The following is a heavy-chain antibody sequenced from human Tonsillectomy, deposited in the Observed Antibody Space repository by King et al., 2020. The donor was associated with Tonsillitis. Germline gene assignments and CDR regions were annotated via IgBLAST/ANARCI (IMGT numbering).Heavy chain of an antibody. J-gene: IGHJ6*02. CDR2: IKQDGSDK. Sequence: VQLVESGGGLVQPGGSLRLSCAASGFTFSSYFISWVRQAPGKGLDWVSNIKQDGSDKYYVDSWKGRFTISRDNAKKSLYLQMNSLRAADTAVYYCTREPVLRNYYYYGMDVWGQGTAVTVSS. D-gene: IGHD2/OR15-2a*01. V-gene: IGHV3-7*01. CDR1: GFTFSSYF. CDR3: TREPVLRNYYYYGMDV.